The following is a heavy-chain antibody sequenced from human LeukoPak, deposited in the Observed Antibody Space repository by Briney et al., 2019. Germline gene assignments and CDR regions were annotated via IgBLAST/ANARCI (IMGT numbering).Heavy chain of an antibody. J-gene: IGHJ3*02. V-gene: IGHV1-18*01. Sequence: GASVKVSCKASGYTFTSYGISWVRQAPGQGLEWMGWISAYNGNTNYAQKLQGRVTMTTDTSTSTAYMELRSLRSDDTAVYYCARGETGYYPLDAFDIWGQGTMVTVSS. CDR3: ARGETGYYPLDAFDI. CDR2: ISAYNGNT. D-gene: IGHD3-9*01. CDR1: GYTFTSYG.